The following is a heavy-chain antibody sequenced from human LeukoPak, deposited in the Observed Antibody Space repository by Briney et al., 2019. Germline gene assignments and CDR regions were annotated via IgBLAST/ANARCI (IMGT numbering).Heavy chain of an antibody. D-gene: IGHD1-26*01. CDR1: GFTFSSYS. CDR3: AKGGGSWLDY. CDR2: ISGSGGST. V-gene: IGHV3-23*01. J-gene: IGHJ4*02. Sequence: PGGSLRLSCAASGFTFSSYSMNWVRQAPGKGLEWVSAISGSGGSTYYADSVKGRFTISRDNSKNTLYLQMNSLRAEDTAVYYCAKGGGSWLDYWGQGTQVTVSS.